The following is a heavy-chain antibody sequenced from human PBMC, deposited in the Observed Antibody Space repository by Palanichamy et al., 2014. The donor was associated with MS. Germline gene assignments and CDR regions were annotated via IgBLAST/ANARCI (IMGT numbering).Heavy chain of an antibody. D-gene: IGHD4-17*01. J-gene: IGHJ4*02. CDR2: IYYGGST. CDR3: AASNYGDARNYFTY. V-gene: IGHV4-31*02. Sequence: QVQLQESGPGLVKPSQTLSLTCSVSSGSIRSGGYYWNWIRQHPGKGLEWIGHIYYGGSTYYNPSLMTRLTMSVDTSKSQFSLSLNSVTAADTAVYFCAASNYGDARNYFTYWGQGTLVTVSS. CDR1: SGSIRSGGYY.